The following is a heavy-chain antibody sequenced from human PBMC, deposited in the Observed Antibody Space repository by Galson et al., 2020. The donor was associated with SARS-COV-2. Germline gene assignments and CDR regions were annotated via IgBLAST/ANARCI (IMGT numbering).Heavy chain of an antibody. CDR3: ARARSGSYREAFDI. J-gene: IGHJ3*02. Sequence: QLGESLKISCAASGFTFSSYAMHWARQAPGKGLEWVAVISYDGSTKYYADSVKGRFTISRDNSKNTLFLQMNSLGGEDTAVYYCARARSGSYREAFDIWGQGTLVTVSS. CDR1: GFTFSSYA. V-gene: IGHV3-30*04. D-gene: IGHD1-26*01. CDR2: ISYDGSTK.